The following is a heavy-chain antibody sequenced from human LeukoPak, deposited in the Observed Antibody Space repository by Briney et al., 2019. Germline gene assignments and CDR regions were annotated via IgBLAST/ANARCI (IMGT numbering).Heavy chain of an antibody. CDR1: GYTFTSFG. Sequence: ASVKVSCKASGYTFTSFGITWVRQGPGQGLEWMGWISAYNGNTDCAQNVQGRVTMTTDTSTSTAYMELRSLRSDGTAVYYCARDGGSGSYYFGYWSQGTLVTVSS. CDR2: ISAYNGNT. J-gene: IGHJ4*02. D-gene: IGHD3-10*01. CDR3: ARDGGSGSYYFGY. V-gene: IGHV1-18*01.